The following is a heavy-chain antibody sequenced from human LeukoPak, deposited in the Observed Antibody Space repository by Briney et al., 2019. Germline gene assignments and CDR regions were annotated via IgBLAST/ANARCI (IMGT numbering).Heavy chain of an antibody. Sequence: GGSLRLSCTGSGFPFSSYGMHWVRHAPGKGLLWVSRMNTDGSRTDYADSVKGRFTISRDNAKNTLYLQMNSLGAEDTAVYSCASDFTGRDDYWGQGTLVTVSS. CDR1: GFPFSSYG. V-gene: IGHV3-74*01. D-gene: IGHD2-8*02. CDR2: MNTDGSRT. CDR3: ASDFTGRDDY. J-gene: IGHJ4*02.